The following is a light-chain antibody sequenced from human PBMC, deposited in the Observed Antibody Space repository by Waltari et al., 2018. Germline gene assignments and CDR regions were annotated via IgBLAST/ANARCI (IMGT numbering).Light chain of an antibody. J-gene: IGLJ3*02. CDR1: SSDIGNYNL. CDR2: DVN. V-gene: IGLV2-23*02. Sequence: QSALTQTATVSGSPGQSITISCSGTSSDIGNYNLASWYQQHPGKAPTLIIYDVNKRPAGVSNRFSGSKSGNTAFLTISGLQTADEADYYCSSYAGSAISVFGGGTKLTVL. CDR3: SSYAGSAISV.